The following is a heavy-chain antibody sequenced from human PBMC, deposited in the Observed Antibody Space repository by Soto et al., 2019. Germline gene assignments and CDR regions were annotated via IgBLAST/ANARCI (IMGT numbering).Heavy chain of an antibody. V-gene: IGHV1-69*02. CDR2: IIPILGIA. CDR1: GGTFSSYP. J-gene: IGHJ4*02. D-gene: IGHD3-10*01. Sequence: ASVKVSCKASGGTFSSYPISWVRQAPGQGLEWMGRIIPILGIANYAQKFQGRVTITADKSTSTAYMELSSRRSEDTAVYYCARNYYGSGSPFDYWGQGTLVTVSS. CDR3: ARNYYGSGSPFDY.